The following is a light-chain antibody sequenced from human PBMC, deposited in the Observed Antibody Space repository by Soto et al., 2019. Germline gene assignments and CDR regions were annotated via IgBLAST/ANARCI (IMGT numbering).Light chain of an antibody. Sequence: EIVLTQSPGTLSLSPGERATLSCRASQSVSSDYLAWYQQKPGQAPRLLIYGASSRAAGIPDRFSGSGSGTVFTLTISRLEPEDCAVYNYHQYGRAPIHSFGQGTKLEIK. CDR3: HQYGRAPIHS. CDR2: GAS. V-gene: IGKV3-20*01. J-gene: IGKJ2*03. CDR1: QSVSSDY.